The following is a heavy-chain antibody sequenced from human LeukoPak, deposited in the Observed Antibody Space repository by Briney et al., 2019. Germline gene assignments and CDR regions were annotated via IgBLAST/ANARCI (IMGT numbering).Heavy chain of an antibody. CDR3: ARESDPDYGMDV. Sequence: SQTLSLTCALSGDTFSSNSAAWDWLRQSPSRGLEWPGRTYYRSKSYNDYAVSVKSLITINPDTSKNQFSLQLNSVTPEDTAVYYCARESDPDYGMDVWGKGTTVTVSS. CDR1: GDTFSSNSAA. V-gene: IGHV6-1*01. D-gene: IGHD2-21*02. J-gene: IGHJ6*04. CDR2: TYYRSKSYN.